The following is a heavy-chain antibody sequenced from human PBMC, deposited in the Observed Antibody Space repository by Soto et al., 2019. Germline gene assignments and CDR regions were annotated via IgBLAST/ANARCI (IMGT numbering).Heavy chain of an antibody. CDR2: ISSSGSTI. CDR1: GFTFSDYY. Sequence: PGGSLRLSCAASGFTFSDYYMSWIRQAPGKGLEWVSYISSSGSTIYYADSVKGRFTISRDNAKNSLYLQMNSLRAEDTAVYYCARDPRDLLLRFLEWSDYGMDVWGQGTTVTVSS. D-gene: IGHD3-3*01. CDR3: ARDPRDLLLRFLEWSDYGMDV. V-gene: IGHV3-11*01. J-gene: IGHJ6*02.